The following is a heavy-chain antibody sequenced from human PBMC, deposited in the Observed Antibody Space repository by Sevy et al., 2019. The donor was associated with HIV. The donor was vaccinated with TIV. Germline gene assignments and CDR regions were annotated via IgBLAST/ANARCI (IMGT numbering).Heavy chain of an antibody. Sequence: GGSLRLSCATSAFTFSTYYMNWVRQAPGKGLEWVSPISSGGDTISYAEPVRGRFTISRDNAKSSLYLQMNSLRDEDTAVYYCARGTGLLVRGAYYFDYWGQGSLVTVSS. CDR1: AFTFSTYY. J-gene: IGHJ4*02. D-gene: IGHD3-22*01. CDR2: ISSGGDTI. V-gene: IGHV3-48*02. CDR3: ARGTGLLVRGAYYFDY.